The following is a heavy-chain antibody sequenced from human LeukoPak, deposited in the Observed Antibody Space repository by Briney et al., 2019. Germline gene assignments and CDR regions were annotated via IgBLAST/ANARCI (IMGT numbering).Heavy chain of an antibody. CDR1: GDSVSSNSVV. Sequence: SQTLSLTCAISGDSVSSNSVVWYWIRQSPSRGLEWLGRTYYRPKWYNDYAVAVKNRITINPDTSRNQFSLQLNSVTPEDTALYYCARGGGYRIDYWGQGILVTVSS. V-gene: IGHV6-1*01. CDR3: ARGGGYRIDY. D-gene: IGHD3-22*01. J-gene: IGHJ4*02. CDR2: TYYRPKWYN.